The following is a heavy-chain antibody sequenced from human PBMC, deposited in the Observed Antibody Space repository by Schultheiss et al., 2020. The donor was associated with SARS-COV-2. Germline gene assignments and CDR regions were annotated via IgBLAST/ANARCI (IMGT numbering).Heavy chain of an antibody. D-gene: IGHD4-17*01. CDR2: ISSGSSYI. CDR3: ARDLTVTTWSAFAY. Sequence: GGSLRLSCAASGFTFSSYSMNWVRQAPGKGLEWVSSISSGSSYIYYADSVKGRFTISRDNSKNTLYLQMNSLRAEDTAIYYCARDLTVTTWSAFAYWGQGTLVTVSS. J-gene: IGHJ4*02. V-gene: IGHV3-21*01. CDR1: GFTFSSYS.